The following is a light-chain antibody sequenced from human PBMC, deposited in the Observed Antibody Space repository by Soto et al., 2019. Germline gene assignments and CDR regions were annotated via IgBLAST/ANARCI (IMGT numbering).Light chain of an antibody. CDR2: DVN. V-gene: IGLV2-14*01. J-gene: IGLJ1*01. CDR3: SSYTGSSTFV. Sequence: SALAQPASVSVSPGQSITISCTGTSSDVGGYDYVSWYQQLPGKAPKLLIYDVNNRPSGVSHRFSGSKSGNTASLTISGLQAEDEADYYCSSYTGSSTFVFGTGTKVTVL. CDR1: SSDVGGYDY.